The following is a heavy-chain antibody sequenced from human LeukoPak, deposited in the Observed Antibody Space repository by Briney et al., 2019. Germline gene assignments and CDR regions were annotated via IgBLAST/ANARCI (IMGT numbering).Heavy chain of an antibody. Sequence: PSETLSLTCTVSGGSISSYYWSWIRQPPGKGLEWIGYIYYSGSTNYNPSLKSRVTISVDTSKNQFSLKLSSVTAADTAVYYCARGDTIFGVDYWGQGTLVTVSS. D-gene: IGHD3-3*01. V-gene: IGHV4-59*12. CDR2: IYYSGST. CDR3: ARGDTIFGVDY. CDR1: GGSISSYY. J-gene: IGHJ4*02.